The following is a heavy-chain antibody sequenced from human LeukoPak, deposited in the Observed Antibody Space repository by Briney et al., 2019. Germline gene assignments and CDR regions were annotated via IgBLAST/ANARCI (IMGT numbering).Heavy chain of an antibody. J-gene: IGHJ5*02. Sequence: GGSLRLSCAASGFTFSNAWMSWVRQAPGKGLEYVSAISSNGGSTYYADSVKGRFTISRDNSKNTLYLQMSSLRADDTAVYYCARVTSSGLVDHWGQGTLVTVSS. D-gene: IGHD6-6*01. CDR2: ISSNGGST. V-gene: IGHV3-64D*06. CDR3: ARVTSSGLVDH. CDR1: GFTFSNAW.